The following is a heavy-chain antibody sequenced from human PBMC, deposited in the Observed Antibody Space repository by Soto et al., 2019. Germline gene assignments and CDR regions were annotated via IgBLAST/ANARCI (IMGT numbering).Heavy chain of an antibody. J-gene: IGHJ6*02. V-gene: IGHV1-46*01. CDR3: ARDKHDLCSGYSNYYGMDV. CDR1: GYTFTSYY. D-gene: IGHD3-3*01. Sequence: QVQLVQSGAEVKKPGASVKVSCKASGYTFTSYYMHWVRQAPGQGLEWMGIINPSGGSTSYAQKFQGRATLTRDTSTSTVYMELSSLRSEDTAVYYCARDKHDLCSGYSNYYGMDVWVQVTTVTVSS. CDR2: INPSGGST.